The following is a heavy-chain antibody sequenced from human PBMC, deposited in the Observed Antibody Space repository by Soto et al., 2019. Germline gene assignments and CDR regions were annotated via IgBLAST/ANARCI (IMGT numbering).Heavy chain of an antibody. V-gene: IGHV3-30*03. D-gene: IGHD3-22*01. Sequence: PGGSLRLSCAASGFTFSSYGMHWVRQAPGKGLEWVAVISYDGSNKYYADSVKGRFTISRDNSKNTLYLQMNSLRAEDTAVYYCASXASSDSSGYYHYWYFDLWGRGTLVTVSS. J-gene: IGHJ2*01. CDR1: GFTFSSYG. CDR3: ASXASSDSSGYYHYWYFDL. CDR2: ISYDGSNK.